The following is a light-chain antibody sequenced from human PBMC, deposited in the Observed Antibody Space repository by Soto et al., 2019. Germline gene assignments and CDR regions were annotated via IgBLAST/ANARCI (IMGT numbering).Light chain of an antibody. CDR2: GAS. V-gene: IGKV3-20*01. J-gene: IGKJ2*01. CDR1: QSVSSSY. CDR3: QQYGSSLYT. Sequence: EIVLTQSPGTLSLSPGERATLSCRASQSVSSSYLAWYQQKPGQAPSLLIYGASSRATGIPDRFSGSGSGTAYTLTISRLEPEDFAVYYCQQYGSSLYTFGLGTKLEIK.